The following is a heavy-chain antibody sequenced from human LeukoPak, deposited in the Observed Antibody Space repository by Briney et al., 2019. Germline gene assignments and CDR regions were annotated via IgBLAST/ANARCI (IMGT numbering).Heavy chain of an antibody. V-gene: IGHV1-8*01. D-gene: IGHD3-10*01. CDR3: ARVDYSGSGSYYGTWFAP. Sequence: ASVKVSCKASGYTFTSFDINWVRQAPGQGLEWMGWMNPNSGNTGYAQKFQGRVTMTRSTSISTAYMELSGLRSEDTAVYYCARVDYSGSGSYYGTWFAPWGQGTLVTAPS. J-gene: IGHJ5*02. CDR1: GYTFTSFD. CDR2: MNPNSGNT.